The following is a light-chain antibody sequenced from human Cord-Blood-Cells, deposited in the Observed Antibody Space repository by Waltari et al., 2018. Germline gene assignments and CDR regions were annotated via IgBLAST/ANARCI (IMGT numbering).Light chain of an antibody. V-gene: IGLV2-23*02. CDR2: EVS. CDR3: CSYAGSSTYV. CDR1: SSDVGSYNL. Sequence: QSALTQPASVSGSPGQSITISCTGTSSDVGSYNLVSWYQQHPSKAPKLRIYEVSKRPSWVSNRFSGSKSCNTASLTISGLQAEDEADYYCCSYAGSSTYVFGTGTKVTVL. J-gene: IGLJ1*01.